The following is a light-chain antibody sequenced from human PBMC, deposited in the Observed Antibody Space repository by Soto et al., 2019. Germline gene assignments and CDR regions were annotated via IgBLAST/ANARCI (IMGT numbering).Light chain of an antibody. CDR2: GAS. CDR3: QQYIDWPPYT. V-gene: IGKV3-15*01. J-gene: IGKJ2*01. Sequence: VMTQSPATLSVSPGERAPLSCRASQTVSRSLAWYQQKPGQAPRLLIYGASTRATGIPGRFSGSGSGTDFTLTISSLQSEDFAVYYCQQYIDWPPYTFGQGTKVDIK. CDR1: QTVSRS.